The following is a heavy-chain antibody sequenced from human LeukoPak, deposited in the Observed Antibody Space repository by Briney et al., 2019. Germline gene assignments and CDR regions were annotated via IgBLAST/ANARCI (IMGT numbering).Heavy chain of an antibody. CDR3: ARDLDQHPVYYYGMDV. J-gene: IGHJ6*04. V-gene: IGHV1-18*04. D-gene: IGHD1/OR15-1a*01. CDR1: GYTFTSYG. Sequence: ASVKVSCKASGYTFTSYGISWVRQAPGQGFEWMGWISAYNGSTNYAQKLQGRVTMTTDTSTSTAYMELRSLRSDDTAVYYCARDLDQHPVYYYGMDVWGKGTTVTVSS. CDR2: ISAYNGST.